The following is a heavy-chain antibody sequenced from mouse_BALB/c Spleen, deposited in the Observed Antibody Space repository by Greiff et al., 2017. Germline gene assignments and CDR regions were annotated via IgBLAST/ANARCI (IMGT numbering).Heavy chain of an antibody. CDR2: INPGSGGT. CDR1: GYAFTNYL. Sequence: VQLQQSGAELVRPGTSVKVSCKASGYAFTNYLIEWVKQRPGQGLEWIGVINPGSGGTNYNEKFKGKATLTADKSSSTAYMQLSSLTSDDSAVYFCARRVITTGYFDYWGQGTTLTVSS. V-gene: IGHV1-54*01. D-gene: IGHD1-1*01. CDR3: ARRVITTGYFDY. J-gene: IGHJ2*01.